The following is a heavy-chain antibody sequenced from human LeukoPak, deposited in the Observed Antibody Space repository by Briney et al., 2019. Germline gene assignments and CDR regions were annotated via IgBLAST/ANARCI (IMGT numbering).Heavy chain of an antibody. Sequence: ASVEVSCKASGYSFTTYPLSWVRQAPGQGLEWMGWINTNNGNTKLAQKVQDRVTMTADTSRTTAYMEMRSLRSDDTAMYFCARVHFGGNYYDYYGMDVWGQGTTVTVSS. CDR2: INTNNGNT. J-gene: IGHJ6*02. CDR1: GYSFTTYP. V-gene: IGHV1-18*01. D-gene: IGHD4-23*01. CDR3: ARVHFGGNYYDYYGMDV.